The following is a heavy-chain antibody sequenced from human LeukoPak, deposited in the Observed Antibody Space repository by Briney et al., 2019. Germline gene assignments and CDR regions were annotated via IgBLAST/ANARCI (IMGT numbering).Heavy chain of an antibody. D-gene: IGHD6-19*01. J-gene: IGHJ4*02. V-gene: IGHV3-23*01. CDR1: EFSVGSNY. CDR3: AQETGYSSGSIDY. Sequence: GGSLRLSCAASEFSVGSNYMTWVRQAPGKGLEWVSAISGSGGSTYYADSVKGRFTISRDNSKNTLYLQMNSLRAEDTAVYYCAQETGYSSGSIDYWGQGTLVTVSS. CDR2: ISGSGGST.